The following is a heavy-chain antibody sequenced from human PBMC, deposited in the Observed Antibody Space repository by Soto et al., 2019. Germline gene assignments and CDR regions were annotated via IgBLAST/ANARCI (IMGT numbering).Heavy chain of an antibody. Sequence: SETLSLTCTVSGGSISSGDYYWSWIRQPPGKGLEWIGYIYYGGSTYYNPSLKSRVTISVDTSKNQFSLKLSSVTAADTAVYYCARGGRDGYNSLFDYWGQGTLVTVSS. V-gene: IGHV4-30-4*01. J-gene: IGHJ4*02. D-gene: IGHD5-12*01. CDR1: GGSISSGDYY. CDR2: IYYGGST. CDR3: ARGGRDGYNSLFDY.